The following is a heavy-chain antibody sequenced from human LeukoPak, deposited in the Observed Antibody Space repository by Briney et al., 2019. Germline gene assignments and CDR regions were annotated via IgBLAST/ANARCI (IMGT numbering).Heavy chain of an antibody. J-gene: IGHJ6*02. Sequence: ASVKVSCKASGYTFTGYYMHWVRQAPGQGLEWMGRINPNSGGTNYAQKFQGRVTMTRDTSICTAYMELSRLRSDDTAVYYCARGGYDFVYYHYGMDVWGQGTTVTVSS. CDR2: INPNSGGT. CDR1: GYTFTGYY. V-gene: IGHV1-2*06. D-gene: IGHD3-3*01. CDR3: ARGGYDFVYYHYGMDV.